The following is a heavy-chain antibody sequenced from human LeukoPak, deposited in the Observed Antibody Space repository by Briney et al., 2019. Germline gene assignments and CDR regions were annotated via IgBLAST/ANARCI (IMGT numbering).Heavy chain of an antibody. Sequence: GASVKVSCKASGYTFTGYYMHWVRQAPGQGLEWMGWINPNSGGTNYAQKFQGRVTMTRDTSISTAYMELSRLRSDDTAVYYCARDGGDTAMVIFDYWGQGTLVTVSS. CDR3: ARDGGDTAMVIFDY. V-gene: IGHV1-2*02. D-gene: IGHD5-18*01. CDR2: INPNSGGT. J-gene: IGHJ4*02. CDR1: GYTFTGYY.